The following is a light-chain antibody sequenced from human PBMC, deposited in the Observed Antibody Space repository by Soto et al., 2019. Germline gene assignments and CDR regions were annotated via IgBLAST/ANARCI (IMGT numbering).Light chain of an antibody. J-gene: IGKJ3*01. CDR3: QKYGSSPFS. CDR1: QSVSSSY. Sequence: EIVLTQSPGTLSLSPGERATLSCRASQSVSSSYLAWYQQKPGQAPRLLIYGASSRATGIPDRFSGSGSGTGFTLAISRLEPDDFEVYYCQKYGSSPFSFGPGTKMDIK. V-gene: IGKV3-20*01. CDR2: GAS.